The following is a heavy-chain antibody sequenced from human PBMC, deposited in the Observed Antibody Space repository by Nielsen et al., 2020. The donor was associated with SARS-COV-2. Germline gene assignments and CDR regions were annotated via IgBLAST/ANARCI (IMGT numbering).Heavy chain of an antibody. CDR1: GFTFSSYW. CDR2: IKQDGSEK. J-gene: IGHJ6*02. CDR3: AGGGLHSSSWYLYYYYYGMDV. V-gene: IGHV3-7*03. Sequence: GGSLRLSCAASGFTFSSYWMSWVRQAPGKGLEWVADIKQDGSEKYYVDSVKGRFTISRDNAKNSLYLQMNSLRAEDTAVYYCAGGGLHSSSWYLYYYYYGMDVWGQGTTVTVSS. D-gene: IGHD6-13*01.